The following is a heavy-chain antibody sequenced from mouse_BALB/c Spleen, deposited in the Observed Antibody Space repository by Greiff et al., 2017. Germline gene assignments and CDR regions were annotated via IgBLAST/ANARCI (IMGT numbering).Heavy chain of an antibody. V-gene: IGHV2-2*02. CDR1: GFSLTSYG. CDR3: ASYYGNYYVMDY. Sequence: QVQLKESGPGLVQPSQSLSITCTVSGFSLTSYGVHWVRQSPGKGLEWLGVIWSGGSTDYNAAFISRLSISKDNSKSQVFFKMNSLQANDTAIYYCASYYGNYYVMDYWGQGTSVTVSS. CDR2: IWSGGST. J-gene: IGHJ4*01. D-gene: IGHD2-1*01.